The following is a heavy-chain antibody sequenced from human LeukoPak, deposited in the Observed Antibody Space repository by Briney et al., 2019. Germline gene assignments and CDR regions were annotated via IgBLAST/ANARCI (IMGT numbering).Heavy chain of an antibody. CDR3: ARHQDTSGGGTFPLDY. CDR1: GGSIRNYY. J-gene: IGHJ4*02. CDR2: IYYTGSS. D-gene: IGHD2-8*02. V-gene: IGHV4-59*08. Sequence: SETLSLTCTVSGGSIRNYYWSWIRQPPGKGLEWIAYIYYTGSSNYNPSLKSRVTISVDTSKNQFSLKLSSVTAADTAVYYCARHQDTSGGGTFPLDYWGRGPLVPVSS.